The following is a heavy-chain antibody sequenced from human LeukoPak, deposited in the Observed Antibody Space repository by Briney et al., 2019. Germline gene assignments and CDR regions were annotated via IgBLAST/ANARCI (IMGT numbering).Heavy chain of an antibody. J-gene: IGHJ4*02. D-gene: IGHD3-10*01. CDR3: ARAPLGRYYGSGKFDY. V-gene: IGHV1-2*02. CDR1: GYTFTGYY. Sequence: GSSVKVSCKASGYTFTGYYMHWVRQAPGQGLEWMGWINPNSGGTNYAQKFQGRVTMTRDTSISTAYMELSRLRSDDTAVYYCARAPLGRYYGSGKFDYWGQGTLVTVSS. CDR2: INPNSGGT.